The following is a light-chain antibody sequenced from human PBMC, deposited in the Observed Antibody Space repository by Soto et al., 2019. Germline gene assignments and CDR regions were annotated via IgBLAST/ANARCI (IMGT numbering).Light chain of an antibody. Sequence: IVLTQSPGTLSLSPGERATLSCRASERLSSVYLAWYQPRPGQPPRLLIYGASNRATGIPDRFSGSGSGTDFTLIINRLEPEDVAIYYCQQYGGSPRISFAHGRRPEI. CDR3: QQYGGSPRIS. V-gene: IGKV3-20*01. CDR1: ERLSSVY. J-gene: IGKJ5*01. CDR2: GAS.